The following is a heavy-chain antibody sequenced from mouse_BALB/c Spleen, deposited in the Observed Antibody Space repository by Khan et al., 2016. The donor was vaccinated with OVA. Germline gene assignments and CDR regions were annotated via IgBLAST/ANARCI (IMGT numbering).Heavy chain of an antibody. CDR3: ARTARIKY. Sequence: EVQLQESGPGLVKPSQSLSLTRTATGYSITSGYGWNWTRQFPGNQLEWMGYITYSGSTNYNPYPKSRISITRDTSKNQFFLQLNSVTTADIATYYCARTARIKYWGQGTTLTVSS. CDR2: ITYSGST. J-gene: IGHJ2*01. V-gene: IGHV3-2*02. CDR1: GYSITSGYG. D-gene: IGHD1-2*01.